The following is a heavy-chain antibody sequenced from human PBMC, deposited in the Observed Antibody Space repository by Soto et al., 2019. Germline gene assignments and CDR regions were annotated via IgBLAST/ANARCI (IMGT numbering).Heavy chain of an antibody. D-gene: IGHD2-15*01. CDR3: AVCSGGSCYSLDSGS. V-gene: IGHV1-18*01. J-gene: IGHJ5*02. CDR1: GYSFTSYG. Sequence: ASVKVSCKASGYSFTSYGISWVRQAPGQGLEWMGWISVYNGNTNYAQKLQDRVTMTTDTSTSTAYMELRSLRSDDTAVYYCAVCSGGSCYSLDSGSWGQGTLVTVSS. CDR2: ISVYNGNT.